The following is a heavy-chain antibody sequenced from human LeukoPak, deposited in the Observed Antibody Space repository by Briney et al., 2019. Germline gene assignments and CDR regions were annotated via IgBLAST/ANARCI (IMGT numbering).Heavy chain of an antibody. CDR3: LRGNTGGNPSFPPFHP. J-gene: IGHJ5*02. V-gene: IGHV1-69*05. Sequence: ASVKVSRKASGGTFSSFGISWVRQAPGQWLEWVGWILPVFATVAYAQKFQDRVRMTTDESSSPAYIDLSSLRSDDTAVYLCLRGNTGGNPSFPPFHPWGQGTLVAVSS. CDR2: ILPVFATV. CDR1: GGTFSSFG. D-gene: IGHD2/OR15-2a*01.